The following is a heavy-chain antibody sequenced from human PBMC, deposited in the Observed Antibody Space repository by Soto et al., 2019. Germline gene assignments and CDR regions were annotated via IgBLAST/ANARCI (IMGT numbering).Heavy chain of an antibody. Sequence: EVRLLESGGGLLQPGGSLRLSCVVSGFTFHNHGVTWVRQVPGKGLEWVCGFSGGSGTTHYADRVRGRFTISRDDPRQTVYLQMNSLGAGATAVYYCVRWNCFGGFWGQGTLVTVSS. CDR2: FSGGSGTT. CDR1: GFTFHNHG. D-gene: IGHD1-7*01. CDR3: VRWNCFGGF. V-gene: IGHV3-23*01. J-gene: IGHJ4*02.